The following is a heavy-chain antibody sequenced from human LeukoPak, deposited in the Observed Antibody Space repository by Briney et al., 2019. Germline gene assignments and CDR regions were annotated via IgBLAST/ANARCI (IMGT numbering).Heavy chain of an antibody. CDR1: GFTFSNYT. D-gene: IGHD4-17*01. CDR2: ISSSSSYR. J-gene: IGHJ4*02. Sequence: PGGSLRLSCAASGFTFSNYTMNWVRQAPGKGLEWVSAISSSSSYRYYVDSVKGRFTISRDNAKNSLYLEMNSLRAEDTALYYCATTTVTTDYWGQGTLVTVSS. CDR3: ATTTVTTDY. V-gene: IGHV3-21*01.